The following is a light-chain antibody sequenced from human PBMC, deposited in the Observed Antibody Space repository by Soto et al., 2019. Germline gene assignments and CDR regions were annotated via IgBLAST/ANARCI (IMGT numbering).Light chain of an antibody. V-gene: IGLV2-8*01. CDR2: EVT. J-gene: IGLJ2*01. CDR1: SSDVGAYDY. Sequence: QSALTQTPSASGSPGQSVTISCTGTSSDVGAYDYVSWYQQHPGKAPKLMIYEVTKRPSGVPDRFSGSKSGNTASLTVSGLQVEDEAEYCCSSYAGSNNLLFGGGTKVTVL. CDR3: SSYAGSNNLL.